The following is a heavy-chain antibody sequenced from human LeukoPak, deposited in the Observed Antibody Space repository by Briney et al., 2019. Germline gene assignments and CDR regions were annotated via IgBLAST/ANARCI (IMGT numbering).Heavy chain of an antibody. J-gene: IGHJ1*01. CDR1: GFTFSSHG. Sequence: GGSLRLSCAASGFTFSSHGMHWVRQAPGKGLEWVAFIRYDGSNKYYADSVKGRFTISRDNSKNTLYLQMNSLRAEDTAVYYCAKGEYSSSWEYFQHWGQGTLVTVSS. CDR3: AKGEYSSSWEYFQH. V-gene: IGHV3-30*02. D-gene: IGHD6-6*01. CDR2: IRYDGSNK.